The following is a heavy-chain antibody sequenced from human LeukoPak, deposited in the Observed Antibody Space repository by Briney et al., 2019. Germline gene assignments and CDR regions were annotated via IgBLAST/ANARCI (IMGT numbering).Heavy chain of an antibody. CDR2: NNPSIGDT. CDR1: GYTFTNYY. CDR3: ARVREEVGEFDP. D-gene: IGHD1-26*01. Sequence: GASVKVSCKASGYTFTNYYFHWVRQAPGQGLEWMGWNNPSIGDTKYTQKFQGRVTVTRDTSISTAYMELSSLRSEDTAVYYCARVREEVGEFDPWGQGTLVTVSS. V-gene: IGHV1-2*02. J-gene: IGHJ5*02.